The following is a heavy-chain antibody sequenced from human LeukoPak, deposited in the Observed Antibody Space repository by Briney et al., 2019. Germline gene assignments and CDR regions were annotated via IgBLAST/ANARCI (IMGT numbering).Heavy chain of an antibody. Sequence: GGSLRLSCVASGFTFTNDAMNWVRQAPGEGLEWVSSTVSRGTTQYADSVKGRFTVSRDTSKNTLYLQMNSLRADDTAVYYCAKCSTSAYTTGWCNWIDPWGQGTLVTVSS. CDR2: TVSRGTT. J-gene: IGHJ5*02. CDR1: GFTFTNDA. D-gene: IGHD6-19*01. V-gene: IGHV3-23*01. CDR3: AKCSTSAYTTGWCNWIDP.